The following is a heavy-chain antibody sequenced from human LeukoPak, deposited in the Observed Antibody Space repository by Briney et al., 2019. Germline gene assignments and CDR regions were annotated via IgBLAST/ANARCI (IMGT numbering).Heavy chain of an antibody. CDR2: ISAYNGNT. CDR1: GYTFTSYG. CDR3: ARDVNYYDSRGYYYGPVGWFDP. Sequence: ASVKVSCKASGYTFTSYGISWVRQAPGQGLEWMGWISAYNGNTNYAQKLQGRVTMTTDTSTSTAYMELRSLRSDDTAVYYCARDVNYYDSRGYYYGPVGWFDPWGQGTLVTVSS. J-gene: IGHJ5*02. V-gene: IGHV1-18*01. D-gene: IGHD3-22*01.